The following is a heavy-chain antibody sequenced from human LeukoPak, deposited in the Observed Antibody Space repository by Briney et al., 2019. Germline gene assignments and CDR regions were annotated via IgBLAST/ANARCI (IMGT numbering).Heavy chain of an antibody. CDR3: ARDDVLRYFDWLLVHHY. V-gene: IGHV3-23*01. J-gene: IGHJ4*02. D-gene: IGHD3-9*01. Sequence: PGGSLRLSCAASGFTFSSYAMSWVRQAPGKGLEWVSAISGSGGSTYYADSLKGRFTISRDNSKNTLYLQMNSLRAEDTAVYYCARDDVLRYFDWLLVHHYWGQGTLVTVSS. CDR1: GFTFSSYA. CDR2: ISGSGGST.